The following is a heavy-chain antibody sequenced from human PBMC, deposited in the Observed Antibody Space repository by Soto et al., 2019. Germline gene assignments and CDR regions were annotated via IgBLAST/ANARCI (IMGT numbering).Heavy chain of an antibody. J-gene: IGHJ4*02. CDR3: ARDLRGPRYYDFWSGYSWSPEGFDY. CDR1: GYTFTGYH. V-gene: IGHV1-2*04. CDR2: INPNSGGT. D-gene: IGHD3-3*01. Sequence: GASVKVSCKASGYTFTGYHMHWVRQAPGQGLEWIGWINPNSGGTNYAQKFQGWVTMTRDTSISTAYMELSRLRSDDTAVYYCARDLRGPRYYDFWSGYSWSPEGFDYWGQGTLVTVSS.